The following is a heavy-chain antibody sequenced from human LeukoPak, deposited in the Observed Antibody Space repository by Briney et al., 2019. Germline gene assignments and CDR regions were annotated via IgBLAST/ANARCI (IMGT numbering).Heavy chain of an antibody. J-gene: IGHJ4*02. Sequence: ASVKVSCKASGYTFTSYGISWVRQAPGQGLEWMGWISAYNGNTNYAQKLQGRVTMTTDTSTSTAYMELRSLRSDDTAVYYCARDLSITIFGVVTMVPGGYWGQGTLVTVSS. V-gene: IGHV1-18*01. CDR3: ARDLSITIFGVVTMVPGGY. CDR1: GYTFTSYG. D-gene: IGHD3-3*01. CDR2: ISAYNGNT.